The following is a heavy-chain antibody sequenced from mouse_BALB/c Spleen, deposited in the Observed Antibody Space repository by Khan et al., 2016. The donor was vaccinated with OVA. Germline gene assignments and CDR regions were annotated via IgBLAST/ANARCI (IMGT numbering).Heavy chain of an antibody. J-gene: IGHJ2*01. V-gene: IGHV1-20*02. CDR3: ARIYGSDFDY. Sequence: VRLQQSGPELVKPGASVKISCKASGYSFTGYFMNWVMQSHGKSLEWIGRINPHIGETFYNQKFKDKATLTVDKSSSTAHMELRSLASEDSAVYYCARIYGSDFDYWGQGTTLTVSS. CDR1: GYSFTGYF. CDR2: INPHIGET. D-gene: IGHD1-1*01.